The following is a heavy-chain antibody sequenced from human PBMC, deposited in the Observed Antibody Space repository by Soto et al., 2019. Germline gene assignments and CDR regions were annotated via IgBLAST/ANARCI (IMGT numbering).Heavy chain of an antibody. J-gene: IGHJ5*02. CDR2: ISWNSRSI. D-gene: IGHD6-13*01. CDR3: AKGGSGSFIAPAGTGNWFAP. V-gene: IGHV3-9*01. CDR1: GFSLDDYA. Sequence: EVQLVESGGGLVQPGRSLRLSCAASGFSLDDYAMYWVRQAPGKGLEWVSVISWNSRSICYADSVKGRFTISRDNAKNSLYLQMNSLRAEDTALYYCAKGGSGSFIAPAGTGNWFAPWGQGTLVTVSS.